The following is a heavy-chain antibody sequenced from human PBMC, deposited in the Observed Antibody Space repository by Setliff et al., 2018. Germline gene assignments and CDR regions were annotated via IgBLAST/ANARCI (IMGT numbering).Heavy chain of an antibody. V-gene: IGHV3-30*02. CDR3: VRWVDGKADY. CDR2: IRHDGSNE. Sequence: GGSLRLSCAASGFTSSMYGVHWVRQAPGKGLEWVAYIRHDGSNENHADSVKGRFTISRDNSKNTLYLQMGSLRPEDMAVYYCVRWVDGKADYWGQGTLVTVSS. CDR1: GFTSSMYG. J-gene: IGHJ4*02.